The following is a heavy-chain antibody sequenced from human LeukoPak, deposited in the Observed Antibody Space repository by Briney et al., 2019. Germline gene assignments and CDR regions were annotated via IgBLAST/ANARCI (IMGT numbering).Heavy chain of an antibody. CDR2: IRYDGSNK. V-gene: IGHV3-30*02. J-gene: IGHJ5*02. CDR1: GFTFSSYG. Sequence: GGSLRLSCAASGFTFSSYGMHWVRQAPGKGLEWVAFIRYDGSNKYYADSVKGRFTISRDNSKNTLYLQMNSLRAEDTAVYYCARHRCSGGSCYSGWFDPWGQGTLVTVSS. CDR3: ARHRCSGGSCYSGWFDP. D-gene: IGHD2-15*01.